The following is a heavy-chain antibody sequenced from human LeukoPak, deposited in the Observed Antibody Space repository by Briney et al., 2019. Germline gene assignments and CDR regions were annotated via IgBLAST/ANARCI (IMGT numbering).Heavy chain of an antibody. V-gene: IGHV4-59*01. CDR1: GGSITSYY. J-gene: IGHJ3*01. CDR3: ARVSYSSGWYGDAFDV. D-gene: IGHD6-19*01. CDR2: IYYSGST. Sequence: PSETLSLTCTVSGGSITSYYWSWIRQPPGKGLEWIGYIYYSGSTNYNPSLKSRVTISVDTSKNQFSLKLSSVTAADTAVYYCARVSYSSGWYGDAFDVWGQGTMVTVSS.